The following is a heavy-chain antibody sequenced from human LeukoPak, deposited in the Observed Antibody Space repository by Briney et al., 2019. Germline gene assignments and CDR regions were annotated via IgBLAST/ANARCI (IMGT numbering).Heavy chain of an antibody. Sequence: GSLRLSCAASGFTFSSYAMHWVRQAPGKGLEWVAVISYGGSNKYYADSVKGRFTISRDNSKNTLYLQMNSLRAEDTAVYYCAGEKGSAVAGWLHGMDVWGQGTTVTVSS. CDR2: ISYGGSNK. V-gene: IGHV3-30*04. CDR1: GFTFSSYA. CDR3: AGEKGSAVAGWLHGMDV. D-gene: IGHD6-19*01. J-gene: IGHJ6*02.